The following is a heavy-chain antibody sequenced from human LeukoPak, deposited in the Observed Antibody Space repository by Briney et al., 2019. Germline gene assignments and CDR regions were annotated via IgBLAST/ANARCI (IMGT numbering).Heavy chain of an antibody. J-gene: IGHJ4*02. V-gene: IGHV3-21*01. CDR3: ASTIQWLVYFDY. CDR2: ISSSSSYI. D-gene: IGHD6-19*01. CDR1: GFTFSSYS. Sequence: PGGSLRLSCAASGFTFSSYSMNWVRQAPGKGLEWVSSISSSSSYIYYADSVKGRFTISRDNAKNSLYLQMNSLRAEDTAVYYCASTIQWLVYFDYWGQGTLVTVSS.